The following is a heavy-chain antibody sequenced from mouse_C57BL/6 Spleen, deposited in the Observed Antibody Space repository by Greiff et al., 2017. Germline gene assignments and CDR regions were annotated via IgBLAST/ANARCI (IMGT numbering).Heavy chain of an antibody. V-gene: IGHV1-52*01. J-gene: IGHJ2*01. Sequence: VQLQQSGAELVRPGSSVKLSCKASGYTFTSYWMHWVKQRPIQGLEWIGNIDPSDSETHYNQKFKDKATLTVDKSSSTAYMQLSSLTSEDSAVYYCARGDGNPDYWGQGTTLTVSS. CDR2: IDPSDSET. D-gene: IGHD2-1*01. CDR1: GYTFTSYW. CDR3: ARGDGNPDY.